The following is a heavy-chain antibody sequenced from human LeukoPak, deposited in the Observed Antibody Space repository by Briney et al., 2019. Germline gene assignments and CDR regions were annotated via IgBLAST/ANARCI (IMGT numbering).Heavy chain of an antibody. CDR1: GFTFSSYA. Sequence: GGSLRLSCAASGFTFSSYAMTWVRQAPGKGLEWVSTVVGGGATFYADSVKGRFTISRDNSKNTLYLQMSSLRAEDTAVYYCARISSSWSLYYFDYWGQGTLVTVSS. D-gene: IGHD6-13*01. CDR2: VVGGGAT. V-gene: IGHV3-23*01. CDR3: ARISSSWSLYYFDY. J-gene: IGHJ4*02.